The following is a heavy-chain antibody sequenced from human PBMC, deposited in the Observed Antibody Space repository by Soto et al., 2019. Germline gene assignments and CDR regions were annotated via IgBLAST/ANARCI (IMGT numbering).Heavy chain of an antibody. J-gene: IGHJ4*02. D-gene: IGHD3-22*01. CDR3: AGAGWDISGYYLYYFDY. Sequence: SVKVSCKASGGTFSAYAISWVRQAPGQGLEWMGGIIPIFGTANYAQKFQGRVTITADESTSTAYMELSSLRSEDTAVYYCAGAGWDISGYYLYYFDYWGQGTLVTVSS. CDR1: GGTFSAYA. CDR2: IIPIFGTA. V-gene: IGHV1-69*13.